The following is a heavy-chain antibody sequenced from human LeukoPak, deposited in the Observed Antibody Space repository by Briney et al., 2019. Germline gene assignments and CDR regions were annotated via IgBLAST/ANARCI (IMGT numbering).Heavy chain of an antibody. CDR2: MFYNGMS. CDR3: ARNRGRSSGSDS. Sequence: PSATLSLTCTVSGDSVRSDFWTWFRRSPGRQLEWIGYMFYNGMSNYNPSLKSRVTISIDTSRNQFSLKLTSLTAADTAIYYCARNRGRSSGSDSWSQGTPVTVSS. J-gene: IGHJ4*02. V-gene: IGHV4-59*02. D-gene: IGHD6-19*01. CDR1: GDSVRSDF.